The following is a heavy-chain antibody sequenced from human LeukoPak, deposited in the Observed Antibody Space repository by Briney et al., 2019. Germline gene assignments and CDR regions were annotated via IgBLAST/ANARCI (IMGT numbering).Heavy chain of an antibody. Sequence: GGSLTLSCAASGFAFSDYYMSWLRHAPGGALVWVSYINSSGSTIYYADSVKGRFTISRDNAKNSLYLQMNSLRAEDTAVYYCARGRHYYYDSSGYYYYWGQGTLVSVSS. J-gene: IGHJ4*02. D-gene: IGHD3-22*01. CDR1: GFAFSDYY. V-gene: IGHV3-11*04. CDR3: ARGRHYYYDSSGYYYY. CDR2: INSSGSTI.